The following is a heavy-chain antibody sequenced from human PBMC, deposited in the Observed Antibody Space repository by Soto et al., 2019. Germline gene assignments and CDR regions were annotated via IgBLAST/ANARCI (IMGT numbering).Heavy chain of an antibody. Sequence: QITLKESGPPLVKPTQTLTLTCTFSGFSLSTSGVGVGWIRQPPGKALEWLALIYWDDDKRYSPSLKSRLTITKDTSKNQVVLTMTNMDPVDTATYYCARCMYSSSWAYFDYWGQGTLVTVSS. J-gene: IGHJ4*02. CDR2: IYWDDDK. V-gene: IGHV2-5*02. CDR3: ARCMYSSSWAYFDY. CDR1: GFSLSTSGVG. D-gene: IGHD6-13*01.